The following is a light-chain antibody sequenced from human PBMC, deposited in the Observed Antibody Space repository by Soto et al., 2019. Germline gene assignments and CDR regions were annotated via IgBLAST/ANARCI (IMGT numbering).Light chain of an antibody. CDR3: QQYNHYSSNT. V-gene: IGKV1-5*01. CDR1: QRIGRW. J-gene: IGKJ2*01. Sequence: DIQMTQSPSTLSASVGDSVTITCRASQRIGRWLAWYQQKPGKAPKLLIYDASTLQSGVPSRFSGSGSGTEFTLNITSLQADDFATYYCQQYNHYSSNTFGHWTKLEI. CDR2: DAS.